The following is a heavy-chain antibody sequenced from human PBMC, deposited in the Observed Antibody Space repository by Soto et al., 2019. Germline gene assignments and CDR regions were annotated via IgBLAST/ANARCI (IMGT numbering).Heavy chain of an antibody. CDR1: GFTFSSDA. CDR2: ISSNGGST. Sequence: EVQLVESGGGLVQPGGSLRLSCAASGFTFSSDAMHWVLQAPGKGLEFVSAISSNGGSTYYANSVKGRFTNSRDNSKYTLYLQMGSLKAEDMAVNNCARGTGYYFDYWGQGTLVTVSS. D-gene: IGHD1-1*01. CDR3: ARGTGYYFDY. J-gene: IGHJ4*02. V-gene: IGHV3-64*01.